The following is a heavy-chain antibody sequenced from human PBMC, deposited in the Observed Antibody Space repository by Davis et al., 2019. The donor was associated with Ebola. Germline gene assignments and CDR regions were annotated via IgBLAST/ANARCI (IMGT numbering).Heavy chain of an antibody. CDR2: IYSGGST. CDR1: GFTVSSNY. CDR3: ARGERYCTGGVCSNWFDP. J-gene: IGHJ5*02. D-gene: IGHD2-8*02. Sequence: GESLKISCAASGFTVSSNYMSWVRQAPGKGLEWVSVIYSGGSTYYADSVKGRFTISRDNAKNTLYLQMNSLRAEDTAVYYCARGERYCTGGVCSNWFDPWGQGTLVTVSS. V-gene: IGHV3-53*01.